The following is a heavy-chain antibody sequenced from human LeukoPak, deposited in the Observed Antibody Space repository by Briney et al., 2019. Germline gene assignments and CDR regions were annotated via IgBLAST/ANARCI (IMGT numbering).Heavy chain of an antibody. CDR1: GYNFTRYW. Sequence: GESLKISCKGSGYNFTRYWIGWVRQIPGKGLEWMGIIYPGDSETRYSPSFQDQVTISADKSISTAYLQWSSLKASDTTMYYCARGGITRSAPFDYWGQGALVTVSS. CDR3: ARGGITRSAPFDY. CDR2: IYPGDSET. V-gene: IGHV5-51*01. D-gene: IGHD1-14*01. J-gene: IGHJ4*02.